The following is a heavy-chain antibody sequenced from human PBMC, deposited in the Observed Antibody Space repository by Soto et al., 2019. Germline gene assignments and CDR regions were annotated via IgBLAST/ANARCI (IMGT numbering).Heavy chain of an antibody. CDR3: AGSIGSSSFYFDF. V-gene: IGHV1-69*01. CDR1: GGTFSDSA. CDR2: LIPVVGST. D-gene: IGHD6-6*01. J-gene: IGHJ4*02. Sequence: QVQLVQSGAEVKKPGSSVKVSCKASGGTFSDSAISWVRQAPGHGLEWRGGLIPVVGSTHYAQSFQGRLTITANPSSTAAYMELSSLRSDDTAVYYCAGSIGSSSFYFDFWGPGTQVTVSS.